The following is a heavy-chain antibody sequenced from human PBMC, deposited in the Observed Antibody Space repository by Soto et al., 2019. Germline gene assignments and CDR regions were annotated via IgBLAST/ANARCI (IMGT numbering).Heavy chain of an antibody. Sequence: GESLKISCKGSGYTFSTYWIAWVRQMPGKGLEWMGIIYPGDSDTKYSPAFQGQVTISADKSINTAYLRWSSLKASDTAMYYCARKFAPEFFDSWGQGTLVTVSS. CDR3: ARKFAPEFFDS. D-gene: IGHD3-10*01. CDR2: IYPGDSDT. V-gene: IGHV5-51*01. CDR1: GYTFSTYW. J-gene: IGHJ4*02.